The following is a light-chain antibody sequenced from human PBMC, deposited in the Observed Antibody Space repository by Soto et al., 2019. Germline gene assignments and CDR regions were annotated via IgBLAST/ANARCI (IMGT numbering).Light chain of an antibody. J-gene: IGLJ1*01. V-gene: IGLV2-8*01. CDR3: FSYAGSSYV. CDR1: RSDVGAYKY. CDR2: EVN. Sequence: QSALTQPPSASGSPGQSVTISCTGARSDVGAYKYVSWYQQHPGKAPKLMIYEVNKRPSVVLDRFSGSKSGNTASLTVSGLQAEDEAYYYCFSYAGSSYVVGTGTKVTVL.